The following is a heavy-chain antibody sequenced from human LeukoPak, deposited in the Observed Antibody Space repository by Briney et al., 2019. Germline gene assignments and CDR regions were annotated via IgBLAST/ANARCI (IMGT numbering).Heavy chain of an antibody. J-gene: IGHJ4*02. CDR3: ARGRFYYGSGIRFDY. D-gene: IGHD3-10*01. CDR1: GGSFSGYY. CDR2: INHSGST. Sequence: PSETLSLTCAVYGGSFSGYYWSWIRQPPGKGLEWIGEINHSGSTNYNPSLKSRVTISVDTSKNQFSLKLSSVTAADTAVYYCARGRFYYGSGIRFDYWGQGTLVTVPS. V-gene: IGHV4-34*01.